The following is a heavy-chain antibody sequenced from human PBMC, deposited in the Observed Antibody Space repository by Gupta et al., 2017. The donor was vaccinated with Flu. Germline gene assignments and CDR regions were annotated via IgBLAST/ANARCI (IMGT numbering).Heavy chain of an antibody. V-gene: IGHV3-30*18. CDR2: ISYDESNE. CDR3: AKGVTYGDYWTTGEGLDY. Sequence: GKGLEWVAFISYDESNEQYSDSVQGRFTVSRDNSRNTLYLQMRSLREADTAVYYCAKGVTYGDYWTTGEGLDYWGHGTQVTVSS. J-gene: IGHJ4*01. D-gene: IGHD4-17*01.